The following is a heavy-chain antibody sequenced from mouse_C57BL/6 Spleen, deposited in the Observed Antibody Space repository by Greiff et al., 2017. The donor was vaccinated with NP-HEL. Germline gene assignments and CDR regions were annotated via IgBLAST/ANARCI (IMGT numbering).Heavy chain of an antibody. CDR1: GFTFSDYY. V-gene: IGHV5-12*01. CDR2: ISNGGGST. D-gene: IGHD2-1*01. CDR3: ARVYYGNYGGIDY. Sequence: EVQLVESGGGLVQPGGSLKLSCAASGFTFSDYYMYWVRQTPEKRLEWVAYISNGGGSTYYPDTVKGRFTISRDNAKNTLYLQMSRLKSEDTAMYYCARVYYGNYGGIDYWGQGTTLTVSS. J-gene: IGHJ2*01.